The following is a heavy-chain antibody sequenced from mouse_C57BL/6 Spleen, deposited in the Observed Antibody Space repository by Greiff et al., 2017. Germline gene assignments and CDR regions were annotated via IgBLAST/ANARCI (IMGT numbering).Heavy chain of an antibody. Sequence: QVQLQQPGAELVKPGASVKLSCKASGYTFTSYWMHWVKQRPGQGLEWIGMIHPNSGSTNYNEKFKSKATLTVDKSSSTAYMQLSSLTSEDSAVYYCSLTGTAWFAYWGQGTLGTVSA. V-gene: IGHV1-64*01. D-gene: IGHD4-1*01. CDR1: GYTFTSYW. CDR2: IHPNSGST. CDR3: SLTGTAWFAY. J-gene: IGHJ3*01.